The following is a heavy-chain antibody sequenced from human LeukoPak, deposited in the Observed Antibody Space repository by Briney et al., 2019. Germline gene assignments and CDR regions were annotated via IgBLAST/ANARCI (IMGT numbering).Heavy chain of an antibody. CDR3: ARREAVAGTHDAFDI. CDR1: GYTFTSYG. Sequence: SVKVSCKASGYTFTSYGISWVRQAPGQGLEWMGRIIPILGIANYAQKFQGRVTITADKSTSTAYMELSSLRSEDTAVYYCARREAVAGTHDAFDIWGQGTMVTVSS. J-gene: IGHJ3*02. V-gene: IGHV1-69*04. CDR2: IIPILGIA. D-gene: IGHD6-19*01.